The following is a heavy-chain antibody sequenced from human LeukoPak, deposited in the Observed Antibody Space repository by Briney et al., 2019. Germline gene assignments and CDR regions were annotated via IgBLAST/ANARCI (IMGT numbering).Heavy chain of an antibody. J-gene: IGHJ5*02. V-gene: IGHV4-59*01. CDR1: GGSISSYY. CDR2: IYYSGST. D-gene: IGHD1-1*01. Sequence: PSETLSLTCTVSGGSISSYYWSWIRQPPRKGLEWIGYIYYSGSTNYNPSLKSRVSISVDTSKNQFSLRLSSVTAADTAVYYCAREGTAGTNLNWFDPWGQGTLVTVSS. CDR3: AREGTAGTNLNWFDP.